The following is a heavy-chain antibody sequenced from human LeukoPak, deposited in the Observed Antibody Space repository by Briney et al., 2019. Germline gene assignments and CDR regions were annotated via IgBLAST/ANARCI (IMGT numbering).Heavy chain of an antibody. CDR2: IKQDGSEK. CDR3: ARLTWGAGGYYFDY. Sequence: GGSLRLSCAASGFTFSSYWMSWVRQAPGKGLEWVANIKQDGSEKYYVDSVKGRFTISRDNAKNSLYLQTNSLRAEDTAVYYCARLTWGAGGYYFDYWGQGTLVTASS. CDR1: GFTFSSYW. J-gene: IGHJ4*02. V-gene: IGHV3-7*01. D-gene: IGHD7-27*01.